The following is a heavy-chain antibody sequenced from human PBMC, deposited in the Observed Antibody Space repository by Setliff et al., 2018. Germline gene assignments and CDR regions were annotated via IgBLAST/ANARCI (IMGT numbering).Heavy chain of an antibody. D-gene: IGHD3-10*01. CDR1: GHSISSPYT. V-gene: IGHV4-38-2*01. Sequence: TLSLTCGVSGHSISSPYTWGWIRQPPGKGLEWIGTLFDNGSTFYNPSLKGRVTLSIDTSKNHFSLKLTSVTAADTAVYYCARGSTMIQGVRLYYHGLDVWGQGTTVTVSS. CDR2: LFDNGST. CDR3: ARGSTMIQGVRLYYHGLDV. J-gene: IGHJ6*02.